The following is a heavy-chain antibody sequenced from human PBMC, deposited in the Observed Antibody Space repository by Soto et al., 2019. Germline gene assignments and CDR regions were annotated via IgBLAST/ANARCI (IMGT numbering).Heavy chain of an antibody. V-gene: IGHV3-30-3*01. CDR2: ISYDGSNK. CDR1: GFTFSSYA. Sequence: GGSLRLSCAASGFTFSSYAMHWVRQAPGKGLEWVAVISYDGSNKYYADSVKGRFTISRDNSKNTLYLQMNSLRAEDTAVYYCASSEAAAGTSCYFDYWGQGTLVTVSS. D-gene: IGHD6-13*01. J-gene: IGHJ4*02. CDR3: ASSEAAAGTSCYFDY.